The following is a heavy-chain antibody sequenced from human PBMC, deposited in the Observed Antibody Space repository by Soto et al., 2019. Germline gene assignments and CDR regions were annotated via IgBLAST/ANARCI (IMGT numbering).Heavy chain of an antibody. CDR3: ARGDVGIFGVADY. D-gene: IGHD3-3*01. J-gene: IGHJ4*02. CDR2: ISYDGSNK. CDR1: GFTFSSYA. Sequence: QVQLVESGGGVVQPGRSLRLSCAASGFTFSSYAMHWVRQAPGKGLEWVAVISYDGSNKYYADSVKGRFTISRDNSKNTLYLQMNSLRAEDTAVYYCARGDVGIFGVADYWGQGTLVTVSS. V-gene: IGHV3-30-3*01.